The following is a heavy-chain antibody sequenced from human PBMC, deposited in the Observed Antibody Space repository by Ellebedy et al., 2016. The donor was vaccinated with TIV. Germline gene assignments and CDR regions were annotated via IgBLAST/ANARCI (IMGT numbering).Heavy chain of an antibody. D-gene: IGHD1-26*01. V-gene: IGHV4-59*01. CDR3: ARVLVGATTYYYYYMDV. CDR2: IYYSGST. CDR1: GGPISSYY. J-gene: IGHJ6*03. Sequence: SETLSLXCSVSGGPISSYYWSWIRQPPGKGLEWIGYIYYSGSTNFNPSLKSRVTISVDTSKNQFSLKLSSVTAADTAVYYCARVLVGATTYYYYYMDVWGKGTTVTVSS.